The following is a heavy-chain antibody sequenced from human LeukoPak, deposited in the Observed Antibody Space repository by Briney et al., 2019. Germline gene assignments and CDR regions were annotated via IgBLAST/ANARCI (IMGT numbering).Heavy chain of an antibody. J-gene: IGHJ6*03. CDR3: ASGGSVLLLAAAGTSYYYYMDV. CDR1: GGSISSYY. V-gene: IGHV4-59*01. Sequence: SETLSLTCTVSGGSISSYYWSWIRQPPGKGLEWIGYIYYSGSTNYNPSLKSRVAISVDTSKNQFSLKLSSVTAADTAVYYCASGGSVLLLAAAGTSYYYYMDVWGKGTTVTVSS. CDR2: IYYSGST. D-gene: IGHD6-13*01.